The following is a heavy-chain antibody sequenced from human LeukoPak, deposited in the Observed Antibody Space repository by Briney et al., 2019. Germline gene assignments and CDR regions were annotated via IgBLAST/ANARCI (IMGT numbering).Heavy chain of an antibody. CDR1: GYAFTGYY. Sequence: ASVKVSCKASGYAFTGYYTHWVRQAPGQGLEWMGWINPNSGGTNYAQKFQGRVTMTRDTSISTAYMELSRLRSDDTAVYYCARGGGNWGSDWFDPWGQGTLVTVSS. CDR3: ARGGGNWGSDWFDP. D-gene: IGHD7-27*01. CDR2: INPNSGGT. J-gene: IGHJ5*02. V-gene: IGHV1-2*02.